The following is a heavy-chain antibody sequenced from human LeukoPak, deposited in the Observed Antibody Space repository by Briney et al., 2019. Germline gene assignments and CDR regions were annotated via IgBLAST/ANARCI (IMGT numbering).Heavy chain of an antibody. CDR3: ARGPDIVVVPAAGSSGSLPRGYYYYYMDV. D-gene: IGHD2-2*01. CDR1: GYTFTSYY. Sequence: ASVKVSCKASGYTFTSYYMHWVRQAPGQGLEWMGIINPSGGSTSYAQKFQGRVTMTRDMSTSTVYMALSSLRSEDTAVYYCARGPDIVVVPAAGSSGSLPRGYYYYYMDVWGKGTTVTVSS. V-gene: IGHV1-46*01. J-gene: IGHJ6*03. CDR2: INPSGGST.